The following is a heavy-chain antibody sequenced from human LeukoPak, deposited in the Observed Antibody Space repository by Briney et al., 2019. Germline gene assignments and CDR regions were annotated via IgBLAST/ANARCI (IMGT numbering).Heavy chain of an antibody. D-gene: IGHD3-10*01. CDR3: ARDLGYYGSGSYDP. V-gene: IGHV4-39*07. Sequence: SETLSLTCTVSGDSLSRSRYYWAWIRQPPGKGLEWIATISYSGNTYYNPSLKSRVTISVDTSKNQFSLRLSSVTAADTAVYYCARDLGYYGSGSYDPWGQGTLVTVSS. J-gene: IGHJ5*02. CDR2: ISYSGNT. CDR1: GDSLSRSRYY.